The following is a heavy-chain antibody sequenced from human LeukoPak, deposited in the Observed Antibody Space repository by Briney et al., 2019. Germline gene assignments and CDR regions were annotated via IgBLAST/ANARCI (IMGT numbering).Heavy chain of an antibody. Sequence: GGSLRLSCAASGFTFSDHYMYWVRQAPGKGLVWVSRISSDGSNTIYADSVKGRFTISRDNTKSTLYLQMNGLRAEDTAVYFCASYRRDWGQGTLVTVSS. J-gene: IGHJ4*02. CDR3: ASYRRD. V-gene: IGHV3-74*01. CDR1: GFTFSDHY. CDR2: ISSDGSNT. D-gene: IGHD1-14*01.